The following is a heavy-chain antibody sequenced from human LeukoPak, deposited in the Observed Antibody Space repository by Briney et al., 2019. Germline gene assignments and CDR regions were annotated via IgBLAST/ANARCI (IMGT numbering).Heavy chain of an antibody. CDR2: IYYSGST. D-gene: IGHD3-16*01. V-gene: IGHV4-59*11. Sequence: SETLSLTCTVSGGSISSHYWSWIRQPPGKGLEWIGYIYYSGSTNYNPSLKSRVTISVDTSKNQFSLKLSSVTAADTAVYYCARTLRTWIHYYMDVWGKGTTVTVSS. CDR3: ARTLRTWIHYYMDV. J-gene: IGHJ6*03. CDR1: GGSISSHY.